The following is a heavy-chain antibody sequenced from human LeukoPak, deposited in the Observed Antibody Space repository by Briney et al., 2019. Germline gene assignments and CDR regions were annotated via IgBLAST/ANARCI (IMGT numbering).Heavy chain of an antibody. Sequence: SETLSLTCTVSGYSISNGHYWGWIRQPPGKGLEWIGSISHTGSSYYNPSLKSRVTISVDTSKNQFSLKLSSVTAADTAVYYCARVVVRSSRQYYYMDVWGKGTTVTVSS. CDR2: ISHTGSS. V-gene: IGHV4-38-2*02. CDR1: GYSISNGHY. J-gene: IGHJ6*03. CDR3: ARVVVRSSRQYYYMDV. D-gene: IGHD2-2*01.